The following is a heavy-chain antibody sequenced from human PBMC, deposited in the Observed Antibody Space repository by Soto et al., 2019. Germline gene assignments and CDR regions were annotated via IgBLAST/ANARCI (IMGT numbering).Heavy chain of an antibody. V-gene: IGHV4-31*03. Sequence: SETLSLTCTVSGGSIYTGGCYLRWIRQLPGKGLEWLGCIYYTGRTQYTPSLKRRLSISTDTSDNQFSLRLNSVTAADTAVYYCATSLVTSRASVDYWGQGNPVTVSS. CDR1: GGSIYTGGCY. D-gene: IGHD1-26*01. J-gene: IGHJ4*02. CDR2: IYYTGRT. CDR3: ATSLVTSRASVDY.